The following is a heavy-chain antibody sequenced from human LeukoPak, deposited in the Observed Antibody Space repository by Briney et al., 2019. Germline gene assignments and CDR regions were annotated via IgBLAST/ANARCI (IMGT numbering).Heavy chain of an antibody. D-gene: IGHD3-16*01. CDR2: IKGIGPTT. CDR3: ARAGELRYMDV. J-gene: IGHJ6*03. V-gene: IGHV3-11*04. CDR1: GFTFSDYY. Sequence: PGGSLRLSCAASGFTFSDYYMSWIRQAPGKGLEWVSTIKGIGPTTYYADSLKGRFTISRDNAKNSLFLQMSSLRADDTAIYYCARAGELRYMDVWGKGTAVTVSS.